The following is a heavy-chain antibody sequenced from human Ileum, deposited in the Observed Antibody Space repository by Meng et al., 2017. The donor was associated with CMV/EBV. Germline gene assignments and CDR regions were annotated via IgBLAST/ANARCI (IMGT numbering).Heavy chain of an antibody. CDR2: LIPLLGIA. CDR3: ARLAECSGGSCYFDY. D-gene: IGHD2-15*01. Sequence: SGGTFSIAAINWVRQARRQGLEWVRGLIPLLGIATYAQKFQDRVTITPDKSTSTAYMELRSLRSEDTAVYYCARLAECSGGSCYFDYWGQGTLVTVSS. J-gene: IGHJ4*02. V-gene: IGHV1-69*10. CDR1: GGTFSIAA.